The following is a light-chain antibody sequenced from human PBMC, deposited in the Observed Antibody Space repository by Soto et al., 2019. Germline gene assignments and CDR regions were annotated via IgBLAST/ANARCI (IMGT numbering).Light chain of an antibody. Sequence: DIHMTQSPSSLSASVGDRVTITCRASQTISSWLAWYQQKPWQAPKLLIYKASSLEAGVPSRFSGSGSGTEFTLTIISLQPDDFATYYCQQYKSYWAFGQGTKVEIK. J-gene: IGKJ1*01. V-gene: IGKV1-5*03. CDR1: QTISSW. CDR3: QQYKSYWA. CDR2: KAS.